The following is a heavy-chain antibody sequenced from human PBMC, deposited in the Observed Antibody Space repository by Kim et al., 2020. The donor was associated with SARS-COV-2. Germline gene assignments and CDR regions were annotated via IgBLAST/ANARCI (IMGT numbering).Heavy chain of an antibody. Sequence: GGSLRLSCAASGFTLSNYGMHWVRQAPGKGLEWVAVISYDGSNKYYADSVKGRFTISRDNSKNTLYLQMNSLRAEDTAVYYCAKGNSGSYSAPVDYWSQG. CDR1: GFTLSNYG. J-gene: IGHJ4*02. V-gene: IGHV3-30*18. CDR2: ISYDGSNK. CDR3: AKGNSGSYSAPVDY. D-gene: IGHD1-26*01.